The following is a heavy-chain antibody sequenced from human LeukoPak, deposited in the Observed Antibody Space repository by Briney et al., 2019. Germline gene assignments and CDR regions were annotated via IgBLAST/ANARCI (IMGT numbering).Heavy chain of an antibody. CDR1: GASISGHY. CDR2: IYDSGST. Sequence: SEALSLTCTVSGASISGHYWNWIRQPPGKGLEWIGYIYDSGSTNYNPSLKGRVTMSEDTSKNQFSLKLTSVTAADTAVYYCARRNPTAAGFDWGQGILVTVSS. D-gene: IGHD6-13*01. V-gene: IGHV4-59*08. J-gene: IGHJ4*02. CDR3: ARRNPTAAGFD.